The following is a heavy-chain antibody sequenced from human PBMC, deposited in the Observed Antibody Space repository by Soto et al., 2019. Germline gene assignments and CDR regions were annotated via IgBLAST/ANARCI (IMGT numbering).Heavy chain of an antibody. V-gene: IGHV3-23*01. D-gene: IGHD1-26*01. CDR3: AKVPTGEMGTVFQAFDI. CDR2: ISYSGERT. J-gene: IGHJ3*02. Sequence: EVQLLESGGGLVQPGGSLRLSCAASGFTFSSYAMSWVRQAPGEGLEWVASISYSGERTYYADSVKGRFTISRDNSKDTLYLQMNSLRDEDTAVYYCAKVPTGEMGTVFQAFDIWGQGTMVTVSS. CDR1: GFTFSSYA.